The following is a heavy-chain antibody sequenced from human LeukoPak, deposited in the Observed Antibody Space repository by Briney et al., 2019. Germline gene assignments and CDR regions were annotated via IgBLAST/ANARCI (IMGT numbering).Heavy chain of an antibody. J-gene: IGHJ4*02. D-gene: IGHD6-19*01. Sequence: GGSLRLSCAASGFTLSSYGMNWVRQAPGKGLEWVSFISSSSSYIYYADSVKGRFTVSRDNSNNTLYLQMYSLRAEDTAVYYCAKSIPAIAVAVSTRQWGQGTLVTVSS. CDR1: GFTLSSYG. CDR2: ISSSSSYI. CDR3: AKSIPAIAVAVSTRQ. V-gene: IGHV3-21*01.